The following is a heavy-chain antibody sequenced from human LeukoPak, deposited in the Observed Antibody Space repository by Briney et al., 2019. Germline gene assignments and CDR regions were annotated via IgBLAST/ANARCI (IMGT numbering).Heavy chain of an antibody. CDR3: AGILTYYYDSSGYYPYW. J-gene: IGHJ4*02. CDR2: FYYSGST. D-gene: IGHD3-22*01. Sequence: SGTLSLTCAVSGGSISSSNWWSWVRQPPGKELEWIGSFYYSGSTYYNPSLKSRVTISVDTSKNQFSLKLSSVTAADTAVYYCAGILTYYYDSSGYYPYWWGQGTLVTVSS. CDR1: GGSISSSNW. V-gene: IGHV4-4*02.